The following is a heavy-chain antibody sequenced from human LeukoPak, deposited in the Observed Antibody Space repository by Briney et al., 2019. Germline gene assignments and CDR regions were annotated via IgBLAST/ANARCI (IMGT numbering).Heavy chain of an antibody. CDR3: AKQRYSSGWYFGMDV. V-gene: IGHV3-23*01. D-gene: IGHD6-19*01. CDR2: ISGSGGST. J-gene: IGHJ6*02. CDR1: GFTFSSYA. Sequence: GGSLRLSCAASGFTFSSYAMSWVRQAPGKGLEWVSAISGSGGSTYYADSVKGRFTISRDNSKNTLYLQMNSLRAEDTAVYYCAKQRYSSGWYFGMDVWGQGTTVTVSS.